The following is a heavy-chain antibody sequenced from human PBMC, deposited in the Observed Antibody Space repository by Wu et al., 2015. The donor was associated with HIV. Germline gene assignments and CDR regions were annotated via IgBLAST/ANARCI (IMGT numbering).Heavy chain of an antibody. CDR1: GYTFTTYD. D-gene: IGHD4-17*01. CDR3: ARAIRIYF. J-gene: IGHJ4*01. Sequence: QVHLVQSGPEMKKPGASVKVSCKASGYTFTTYDINWVRQVTGQGPEWMGWMNPTSGNTGFAQKFEGRVAMTRDTSMNIAYMELSSLRSDDTALYYCARAIRIYF. V-gene: IGHV1-8*02. CDR2: MNPTSGNT.